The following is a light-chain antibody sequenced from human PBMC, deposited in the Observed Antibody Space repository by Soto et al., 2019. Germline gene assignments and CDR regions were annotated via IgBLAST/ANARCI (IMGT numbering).Light chain of an antibody. CDR3: AARDDSLNGHVV. J-gene: IGLJ2*01. CDR1: SSNIGRNT. V-gene: IGLV1-44*01. CDR2: SNN. Sequence: QSVLTQPPSASGTPGQRVTISCSGSSSNIGRNTVNWYLHLPGTAPKLLIYSNNQRPSGVPDRFSGSKSGTSASLAISGLQSEDEADYYCAARDDSLNGHVVFGGGTKVTVL.